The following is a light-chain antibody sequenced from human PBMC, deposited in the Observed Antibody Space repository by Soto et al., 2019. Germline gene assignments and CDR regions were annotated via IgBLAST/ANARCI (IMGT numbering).Light chain of an antibody. CDR2: DAS. CDR3: HERTNWRIT. J-gene: IGKJ5*01. V-gene: IGKV3-11*01. Sequence: ESVLTQSPATLSLSPGERATLSCRASQNVGSLLAWSQQKPGQAPRLLIYDASNRAAGVPARFSGSGSRTDFTLTISSLEPEDFAIYYCHERTNWRITFGQGTRLDIK. CDR1: QNVGSL.